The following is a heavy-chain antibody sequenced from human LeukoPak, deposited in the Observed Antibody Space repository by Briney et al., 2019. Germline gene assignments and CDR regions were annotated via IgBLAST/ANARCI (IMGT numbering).Heavy chain of an antibody. CDR1: GFPFSSYW. V-gene: IGHV3-7*04. CDR2: IKQDGSDK. D-gene: IGHD6-6*01. J-gene: IGHJ4*02. CDR3: ARGGSAFPPGY. Sequence: GGSLSLSCAASGFPFSSYWMSWVRQAPGKGLEWVANIKQDGSDKYYVDSVKGRFTISRDNAKNSLYLQMNSLRAEDTAVYYCARGGSAFPPGYWGQGTLVTVSS.